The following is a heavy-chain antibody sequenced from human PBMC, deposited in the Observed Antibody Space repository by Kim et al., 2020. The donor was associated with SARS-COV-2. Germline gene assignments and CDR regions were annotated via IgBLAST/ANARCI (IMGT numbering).Heavy chain of an antibody. V-gene: IGHV4-39*01. D-gene: IGHD4-17*01. Sequence: SETLSLTCTVSGGSISSSSYYWGWIRQPPGKGLEWIGGIYYSGSTYYNPSLKSRVTISVDTSKNQFSLKLSSVTAADTAVYYCAGTVTRGWYFDLWGRGTLVTVSS. CDR3: AGTVTRGWYFDL. CDR1: GGSISSSSYY. J-gene: IGHJ2*01. CDR2: IYYSGST.